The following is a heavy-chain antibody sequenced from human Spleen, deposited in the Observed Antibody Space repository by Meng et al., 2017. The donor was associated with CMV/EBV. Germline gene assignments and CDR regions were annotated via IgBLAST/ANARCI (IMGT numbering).Heavy chain of an antibody. V-gene: IGHV4-34*01. J-gene: IGHJ4*02. CDR3: ARDRSSHLDY. CDR2: INHRGTT. CDR1: GFTFSNYW. D-gene: IGHD6-13*01. Sequence: GSLRLSCAASGFTFSNYWMTWLRQAPGKGLEWVGEINHRGTTTYNPSLKSRVTISTDTSKTQFSLKLSSVTAADTAVYYCARDRSSHLDYWGQGTLVTVSS.